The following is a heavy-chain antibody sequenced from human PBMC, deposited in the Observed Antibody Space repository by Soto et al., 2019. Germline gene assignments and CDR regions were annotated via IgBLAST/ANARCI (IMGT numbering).Heavy chain of an antibody. Sequence: QGQLVQSGAEVKKPGASVEVSCKASGYTFTSYGITWVRQAPGQGLAWMGWISGYNGNVKYAQKFQGRVSMTTDTSTSTAYMELRSRSSDDTAVFYCARGTYYYELDTFDIWGQGTMLTVSS. V-gene: IGHV1-18*01. J-gene: IGHJ3*02. CDR2: ISGYNGNV. D-gene: IGHD3-22*01. CDR3: ARGTYYYELDTFDI. CDR1: GYTFTSYG.